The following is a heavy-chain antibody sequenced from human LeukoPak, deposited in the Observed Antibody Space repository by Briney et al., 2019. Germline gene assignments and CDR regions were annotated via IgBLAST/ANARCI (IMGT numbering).Heavy chain of an antibody. D-gene: IGHD3-22*01. J-gene: IGHJ5*02. V-gene: IGHV1-2*02. CDR1: GYTFTGYY. Sequence: VASVKVSCKASGYTFTGYYMHWVRQAPGQGLEWMGWINPKSGGANYAQKFQGRVTMTRDTSISTAYMELSRLRSDDTAVYYCARAHGYYDSSGYFRWFDPWGQGTLVTVSS. CDR3: ARAHGYYDSSGYFRWFDP. CDR2: INPKSGGA.